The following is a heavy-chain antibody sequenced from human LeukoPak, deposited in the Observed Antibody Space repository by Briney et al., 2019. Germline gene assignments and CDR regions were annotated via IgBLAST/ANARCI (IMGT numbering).Heavy chain of an antibody. Sequence: GRSLRLSCAASGFTFSSYAMHWVRQAPGKGLEWVAVISYDGSNKYYADSVKGRFTISRDNSKNTLYLQMNSLRAEDTAVYYCARPAYCGGDCYSSYFQHWGQGTLVTVSS. J-gene: IGHJ1*01. V-gene: IGHV3-30*04. D-gene: IGHD2-21*02. CDR3: ARPAYCGGDCYSSYFQH. CDR1: GFTFSSYA. CDR2: ISYDGSNK.